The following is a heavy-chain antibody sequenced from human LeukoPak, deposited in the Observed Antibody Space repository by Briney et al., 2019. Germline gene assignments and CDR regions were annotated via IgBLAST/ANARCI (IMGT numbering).Heavy chain of an antibody. CDR2: INTNTGNP. Sequence: GASVKVSCKASGYTFTSYGISWVRQAPGQGLEWMGWINTNTGNPTYAQGFTGRFVFSLDTSVSTAYLQISSLKAEDTAVYYCARGRLRGYSYGRIDYWGQGTLVTVSS. CDR1: GYTFTSYG. J-gene: IGHJ4*02. V-gene: IGHV7-4-1*02. D-gene: IGHD5-18*01. CDR3: ARGRLRGYSYGRIDY.